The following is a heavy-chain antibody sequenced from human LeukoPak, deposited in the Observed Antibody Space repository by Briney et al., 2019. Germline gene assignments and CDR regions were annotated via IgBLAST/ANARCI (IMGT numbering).Heavy chain of an antibody. CDR2: IRYDGSNK. CDR3: AKDGIDIVVVPAASRPYYYYMDV. V-gene: IGHV3-30*02. Sequence: GGSLRLSCAASGFTFSSYGTHWVRQAPGKGLEWVAFIRYDGSNKYYADSVKGRFTISRDNSKNTLYLQMNSLRAEDTAVYYCAKDGIDIVVVPAASRPYYYYMDVWGKGTTVTVSS. J-gene: IGHJ6*03. D-gene: IGHD2-2*01. CDR1: GFTFSSYG.